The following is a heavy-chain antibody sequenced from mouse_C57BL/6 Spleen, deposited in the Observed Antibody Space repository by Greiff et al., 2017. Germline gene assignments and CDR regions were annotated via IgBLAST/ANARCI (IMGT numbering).Heavy chain of an antibody. V-gene: IGHV1-50*01. D-gene: IGHD1-1*01. CDR2: IDPSDSYT. CDR3: AASTTVVEGWYFDV. J-gene: IGHJ1*03. Sequence: QVQLQQPGAELVKPGASVKLSCKASGYTFTSYWMQWVKQRPGQGLEWIGEIDPSDSYTNYNQKFKGKATLTVDTSSSTAYMQLSSLTSEDSAVYYCAASTTVVEGWYFDVWGTGTTVTVS. CDR1: GYTFTSYW.